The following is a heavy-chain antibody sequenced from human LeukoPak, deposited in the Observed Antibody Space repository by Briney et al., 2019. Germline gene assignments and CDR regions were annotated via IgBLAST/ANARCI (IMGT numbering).Heavy chain of an antibody. CDR3: ARGLVKHATYCSGRTCPPVY. Sequence: SETLSLTCTVSGGSISPHYWTWMRQPPGKGLEWIGYVYYNGLTSYNASLRRRLILSVDTARNQVSLKLNSVTAADTAVYYCARGLVKHATYCSGRTCPPVYWGQGTLVTVSS. D-gene: IGHD2-15*01. J-gene: IGHJ4*02. CDR2: VYYNGLT. V-gene: IGHV4-59*11. CDR1: GGSISPHY.